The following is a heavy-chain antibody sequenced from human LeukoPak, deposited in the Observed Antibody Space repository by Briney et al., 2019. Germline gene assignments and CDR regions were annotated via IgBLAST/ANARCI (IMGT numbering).Heavy chain of an antibody. Sequence: GGSLRLSCAASGFTFSSYSMNWVRQAPGKGLEWVSYISSSSSTIYYADSVKGRFTISRDNAKNSLYLQMNSLRAEDTAVYYCARDNGWLQLRGPLGAFDIWGQGTMVAVSS. CDR2: ISSSSSTI. CDR1: GFTFSSYS. J-gene: IGHJ3*02. D-gene: IGHD5-24*01. CDR3: ARDNGWLQLRGPLGAFDI. V-gene: IGHV3-48*01.